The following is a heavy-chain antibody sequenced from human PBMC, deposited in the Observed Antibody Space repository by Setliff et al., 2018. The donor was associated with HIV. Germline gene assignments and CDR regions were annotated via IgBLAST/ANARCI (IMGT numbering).Heavy chain of an antibody. CDR2: IYHSGST. CDR3: ARPNYGSGSYYNDYWYFDL. J-gene: IGHJ2*01. V-gene: IGHV4-38-2*02. CDR1: GYSISSGYY. Sequence: SETLSLTCTVSGYSISSGYYWGWIRQPPGKGLEWIGSIYHSGSTYYNPSLKSRVTISVDTSKNQFSLKLSSVTAADTAVYYCARPNYGSGSYYNDYWYFDLWGRGTLITVSS. D-gene: IGHD3-10*01.